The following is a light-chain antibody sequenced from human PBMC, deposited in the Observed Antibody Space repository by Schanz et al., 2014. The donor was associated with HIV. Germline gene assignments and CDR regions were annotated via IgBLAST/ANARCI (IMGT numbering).Light chain of an antibody. V-gene: IGKV3-11*01. CDR2: DAS. J-gene: IGKJ1*01. CDR3: QQYATSPWT. CDR1: QSVSSY. Sequence: EIVLTQSPATLSLSPGERATLSCRASQSVSSYLAWYQQKPGQAPRLLIYDASKRATGIPARFSGSGSGTDFTLTISRLESEDFAVYYCQQYATSPWTFGQGTKVDVK.